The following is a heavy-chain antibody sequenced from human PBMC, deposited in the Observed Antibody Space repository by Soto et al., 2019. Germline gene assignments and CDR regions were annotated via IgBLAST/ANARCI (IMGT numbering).Heavy chain of an antibody. J-gene: IGHJ6*03. V-gene: IGHV3-11*01. Sequence: QVQLVESGGGLVKPGGSLRLSCVASGFSLSDYYMSWIRQAPGKGLEWVSYISSSGTIDNYADSVKGRFTISRDNAKNSLFLQMNGLRAEDPALYYCARRTMGNYYYMDVWGKGTTVTVSS. D-gene: IGHD3-10*01. CDR2: ISSSGTID. CDR1: GFSLSDYY. CDR3: ARRTMGNYYYMDV.